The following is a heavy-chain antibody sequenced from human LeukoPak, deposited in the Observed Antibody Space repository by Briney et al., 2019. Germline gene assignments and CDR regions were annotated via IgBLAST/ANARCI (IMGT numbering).Heavy chain of an antibody. Sequence: PSETLSLTCAVSGGSLSSYYWSWIRQPPRKGLEWVGYIYYSGSTNYNPSLKSRVTISVDTSKNQFSLKLNFVTAADTAVYYCARFYGDYPFYYYYYYGMDVWGQGTTVTVSS. D-gene: IGHD4-17*01. CDR1: GGSLSSYY. CDR3: ARFYGDYPFYYYYYYGMDV. CDR2: IYYSGST. V-gene: IGHV4-59*01. J-gene: IGHJ6*02.